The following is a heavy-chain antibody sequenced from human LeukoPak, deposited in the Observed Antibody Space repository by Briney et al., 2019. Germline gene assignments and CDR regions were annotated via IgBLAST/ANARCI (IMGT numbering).Heavy chain of an antibody. CDR1: GGTFSSYA. J-gene: IGHJ4*02. CDR2: IIPIFGTA. Sequence: ASVKVSYKASGGTFSSYAISWVRQAPGQGLEWMGRIIPIFGTANYAQKFQGRVTITADKSTSTAYMELSSLRSEDTAVYYCARGVTMIVVASRLEFDYWGQGTLVTVSS. D-gene: IGHD3-22*01. CDR3: ARGVTMIVVASRLEFDY. V-gene: IGHV1-69*06.